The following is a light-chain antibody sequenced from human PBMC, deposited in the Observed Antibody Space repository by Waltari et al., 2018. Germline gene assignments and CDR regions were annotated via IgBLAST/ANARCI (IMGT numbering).Light chain of an antibody. CDR3: QHYVRLPAT. CDR1: QSIVKY. V-gene: IGKV3-20*01. J-gene: IGKJ1*01. Sequence: EIMLTQSPGTLSLSQGYSATLSCKASQSIVKYFAWYQQKPGQAPRLLIYHTSIRATGIPDRFSGSGSETDFSLTISRLEPEDFAVYYCQHYVRLPATFGQGTNVEIK. CDR2: HTS.